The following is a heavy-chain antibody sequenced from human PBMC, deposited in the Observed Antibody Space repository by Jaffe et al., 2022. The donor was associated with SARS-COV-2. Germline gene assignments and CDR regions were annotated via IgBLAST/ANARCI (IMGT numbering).Heavy chain of an antibody. J-gene: IGHJ4*02. CDR2: ISYDGSNK. V-gene: IGHV3-30*04. CDR3: ASPSSYYYDSLNLFDY. CDR1: GFTFSSYA. Sequence: QVQLVESGGGVVQPGRSLRLSCAASGFTFSSYAMHWVRQAPGKGLEWVAVISYDGSNKYYADSVKGRFTISRDNSKNTLYLQMNSLRAEDTAVYYCASPSSYYYDSLNLFDYWGQGTLVTVSS. D-gene: IGHD3-22*01.